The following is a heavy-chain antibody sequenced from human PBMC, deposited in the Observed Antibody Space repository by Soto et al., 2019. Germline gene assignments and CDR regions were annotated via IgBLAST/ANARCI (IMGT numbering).Heavy chain of an antibody. CDR1: GFTFSSYA. D-gene: IGHD5-12*01. Sequence: VQLVESGGGVVQPGRSLRLSCAASGFTFSSYAMHWVRQAPGKGLEWVAVISYDGSNKYYADSVKGRFTISRDNSKNTLYLQMNSLRAEDTAVYYCAREYGGYDYNWFDPWGQGTLVTVSS. CDR2: ISYDGSNK. CDR3: AREYGGYDYNWFDP. V-gene: IGHV3-30-3*01. J-gene: IGHJ5*02.